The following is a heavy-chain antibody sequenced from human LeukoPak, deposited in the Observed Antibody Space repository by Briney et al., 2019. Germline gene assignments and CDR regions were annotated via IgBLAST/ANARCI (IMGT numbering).Heavy chain of an antibody. D-gene: IGHD6-6*01. CDR2: ISGSGANT. Sequence: GGSLRLSCAASGFTFSSYAMSWVRQAPGKGLEWVSVISGSGANTYYADSVKGRFTISRDNSKNTLYLQMNSLRAEDTAVYYCAREYSSSSGRSFDYWGQGTLVTVSS. J-gene: IGHJ4*02. CDR1: GFTFSSYA. V-gene: IGHV3-23*01. CDR3: AREYSSSSGRSFDY.